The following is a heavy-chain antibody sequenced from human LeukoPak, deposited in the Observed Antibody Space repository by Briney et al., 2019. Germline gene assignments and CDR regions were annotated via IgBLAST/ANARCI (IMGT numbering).Heavy chain of an antibody. J-gene: IGHJ4*02. CDR1: GGSISSYY. CDR2: IYYSGST. CDR3: ARGVPTITIFGVVIHFDY. D-gene: IGHD3-3*01. V-gene: IGHV4-59*01. Sequence: SETLSPTCTVSGGSISSYYWSWIRQPPGKGLEWIGYIYYSGSTNYNPSLKSRVTISVDTSKNQFSLKLSSVTAADTAVYYCARGVPTITIFGVVIHFDYWGQGTLVTVSS.